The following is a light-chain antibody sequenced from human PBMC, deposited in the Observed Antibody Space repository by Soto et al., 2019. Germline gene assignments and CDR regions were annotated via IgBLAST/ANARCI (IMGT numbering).Light chain of an antibody. J-gene: IGKJ1*01. V-gene: IGKV1-5*03. CDR2: KAS. CDR3: QQYNSYWT. Sequence: DIQMTQSPSTLSASVGDRVTITCRASQSISSLLAWYQQKPGKAPNLLIYKASSLEGGVPSRFSGSGSGTEFTLTISSLQPDDFATYYCQQYNSYWTFGQGTKVDIK. CDR1: QSISSL.